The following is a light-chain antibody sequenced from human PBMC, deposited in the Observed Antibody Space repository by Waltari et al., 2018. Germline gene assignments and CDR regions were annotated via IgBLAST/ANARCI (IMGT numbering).Light chain of an antibody. J-gene: IGLJ2*01. CDR2: RNN. CDR3: AIWDDGVI. V-gene: IGLV1-47*01. Sequence: QSVLNQPPSVSGTPGQTVTISCSGSNSNIANTYVYWYQQLPGMAPKLRIYRNNQRPSGVPDRFSGSKSGTSASLAISGLRSEDEAHYSCAIWDDGVIFGGGTKLTVL. CDR1: NSNIANTY.